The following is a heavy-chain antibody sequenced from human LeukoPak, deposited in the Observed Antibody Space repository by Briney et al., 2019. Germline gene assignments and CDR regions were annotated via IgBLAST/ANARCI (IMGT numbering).Heavy chain of an antibody. CDR2: IWYDGSNK. Sequence: PGGSLRLSCAASGFTFSSYGMHWVRQAPGKGLEWVAVIWYDGSNKYYADSVKGRFTISRDNSKNTLYLQMNSLRAEDTAAYYCARELYCSGGSCYPYYYGMDVWGQGTTVTVSS. CDR3: ARELYCSGGSCYPYYYGMDV. V-gene: IGHV3-33*01. D-gene: IGHD2-15*01. J-gene: IGHJ6*02. CDR1: GFTFSSYG.